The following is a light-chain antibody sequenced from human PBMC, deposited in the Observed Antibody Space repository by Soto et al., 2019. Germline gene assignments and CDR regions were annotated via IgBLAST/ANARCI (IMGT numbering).Light chain of an antibody. CDR2: GAS. V-gene: IGKV3-15*01. J-gene: IGKJ2*01. CDR1: QSVSTN. Sequence: EIVMTQSPSTLSVSPGERATLSCRASQSVSTNLAWYQQKPGQSPRLLIYGASTRATGIPARFSGSGSETEFTLTISSLQHEDFAVYYCQQYTNWPPYTFGQGTNLEIK. CDR3: QQYTNWPPYT.